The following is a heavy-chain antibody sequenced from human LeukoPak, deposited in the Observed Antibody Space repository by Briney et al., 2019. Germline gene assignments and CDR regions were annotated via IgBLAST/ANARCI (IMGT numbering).Heavy chain of an antibody. CDR2: ISGSGGST. Sequence: GGPLRLSCAASGFTFSSYAMSWVRQAPGKGLEWVSAISGSGGSTYYADSVKGRFTISRDNSKNTLYLQMNSLRAEDTAVYYCAKDRAMVRGVTYFDYWGQGTLVTVSS. CDR1: GFTFSSYA. D-gene: IGHD3-10*01. CDR3: AKDRAMVRGVTYFDY. J-gene: IGHJ4*02. V-gene: IGHV3-23*01.